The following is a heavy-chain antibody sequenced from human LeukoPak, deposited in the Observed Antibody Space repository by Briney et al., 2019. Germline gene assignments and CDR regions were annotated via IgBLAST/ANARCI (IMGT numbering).Heavy chain of an antibody. CDR3: ARSELREDEDYYYYMDV. D-gene: IGHD3-16*01. V-gene: IGHV4-39*07. CDR1: GGSISSSSYY. CDR2: IYYSGST. J-gene: IGHJ6*03. Sequence: PSETLSLTCTVSGGSISSSSYYWGWIRQPPGKGLEWIGSIYYSGSTYYNPSLKSRVTISVDTSKNQFSLKLSSVTAADTAVYYCARSELREDEDYYYYMDVWGKGTTVTVSS.